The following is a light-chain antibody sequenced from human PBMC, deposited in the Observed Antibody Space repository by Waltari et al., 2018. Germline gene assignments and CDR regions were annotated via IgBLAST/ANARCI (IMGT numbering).Light chain of an antibody. Sequence: DIQMTQSPSSLSASVGDRISSTCRTSQSITHWLAWYQQKPGKAPEVLIYDASSLESGVPSRFSGSGSGTEFTLTISSLQPDDSATYFCQQYDSYPFTFGPGTKVDVK. CDR1: QSITHW. V-gene: IGKV1-5*01. J-gene: IGKJ3*01. CDR3: QQYDSYPFT. CDR2: DAS.